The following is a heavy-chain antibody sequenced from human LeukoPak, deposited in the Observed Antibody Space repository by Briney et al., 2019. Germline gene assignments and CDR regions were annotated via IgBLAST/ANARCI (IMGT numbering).Heavy chain of an antibody. V-gene: IGHV3-53*01. CDR2: IYSGGST. CDR1: GFTVSSNY. CDR3: ARGDSSGYYSSFDY. Sequence: PGGSLRLSCAASGFTVSSNYVSWVRQAPGKGLEWVSVIYSGGSTYYADSVKGRFTISRDNSKNTLYLQMNSLRAEDTAVYYCARGDSSGYYSSFDYWGQGTLVTVSS. D-gene: IGHD3-22*01. J-gene: IGHJ4*02.